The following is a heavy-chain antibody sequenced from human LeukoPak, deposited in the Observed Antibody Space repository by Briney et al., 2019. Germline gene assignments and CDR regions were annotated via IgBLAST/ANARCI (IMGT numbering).Heavy chain of an antibody. V-gene: IGHV4-61*02. CDR3: ARESYDFWSGYLNWFDP. J-gene: IGHJ5*02. CDR2: IYTSGST. Sequence: SQTLSLTCTVSGGSISSGSYYWSWIRPPAGKGLEWIGRIYTSGSTNYNPSLKSRVTMSVDTSKNQFSLKLSSVTAADTAVYYCARESYDFWSGYLNWFDPWGQGTLVTVSS. CDR1: GGSISSGSYY. D-gene: IGHD3-3*01.